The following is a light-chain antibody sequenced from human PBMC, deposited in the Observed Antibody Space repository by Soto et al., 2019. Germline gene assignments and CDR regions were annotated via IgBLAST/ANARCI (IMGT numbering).Light chain of an antibody. J-gene: IGKJ1*01. V-gene: IGKV3-15*01. CDR1: QSVSNN. Sequence: EIVMTQSPATLSVSPGERATLSCRASQSVSNNLAWYQKKPGQAPRLLIYGASTRATGIPARFSGGGSGTEFTLTISSPQSEDFAVYYCQQYNNWWTFGQGTRVEIK. CDR2: GAS. CDR3: QQYNNWWT.